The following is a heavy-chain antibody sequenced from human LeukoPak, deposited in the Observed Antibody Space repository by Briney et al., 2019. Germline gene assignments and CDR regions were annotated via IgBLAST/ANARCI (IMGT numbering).Heavy chain of an antibody. V-gene: IGHV3-48*03. Sequence: RPGGSLRLSCAASGFTFSRYALHWVRQAPGKGLEWIADITISGHTKNYADSVKGRFSISRDNARTSLYLQMHSLRVEDTGVYYCARGDPHADLWGQGTLVTVSS. CDR1: GFTFSRYA. CDR2: ITISGHTK. CDR3: ARGDPHADL. D-gene: IGHD5-24*01. J-gene: IGHJ5*02.